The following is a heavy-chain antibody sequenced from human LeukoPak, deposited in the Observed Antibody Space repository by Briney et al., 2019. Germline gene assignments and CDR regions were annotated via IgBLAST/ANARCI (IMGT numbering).Heavy chain of an antibody. D-gene: IGHD1-14*01. J-gene: IGHJ4*02. CDR1: DDSITSYY. CDR2: IYYSGNP. CDR3: ARWSTGVGFTY. Sequence: SETLSLTCTVSDDSITSYYWSWIRQPPGKGLEWIGYIYYSGNPTYNPSLKSRVTISVDTSRNHFSLRVSSVTAADTAVYYCARWSTGVGFTYWVQGTLVTVSS. V-gene: IGHV4-59*08.